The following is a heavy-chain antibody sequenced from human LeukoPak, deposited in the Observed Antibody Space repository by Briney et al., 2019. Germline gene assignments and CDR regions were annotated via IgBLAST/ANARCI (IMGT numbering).Heavy chain of an antibody. V-gene: IGHV3-23*01. CDR1: GFTFSSYA. CDR3: AKGSSSVWPYYFGY. Sequence: GGSLRLSCAASGFTFSSYAMGWVRQAPGKGLEWVSAITGSAGGTYYADSVKGRSAISRDNSKNTLYLDMNSLRAEGTAVYYCAKGSSSVWPYYFGYWGQGALVTASS. D-gene: IGHD5/OR15-5a*01. CDR2: ITGSAGGT. J-gene: IGHJ4*02.